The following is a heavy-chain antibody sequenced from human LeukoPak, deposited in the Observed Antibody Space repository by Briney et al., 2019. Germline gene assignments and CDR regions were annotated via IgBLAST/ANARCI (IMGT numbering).Heavy chain of an antibody. CDR3: ARQKWEQQGRDYYFNGLDV. D-gene: IGHD1/OR15-1a*01. CDR1: IGSISSSKW. J-gene: IGHJ6*02. CDR2: IYLYGPT. Sequence: PSETLSLTCSVSIGSISSSKWWSWVRQSPVKGLEWIGEIYLYGPTNYNPSFTSRLTMSVDRSRNQFSLKLTSVTAADTAVYYCARQKWEQQGRDYYFNGLDVWGPGTTVTVSS. V-gene: IGHV4-4*02.